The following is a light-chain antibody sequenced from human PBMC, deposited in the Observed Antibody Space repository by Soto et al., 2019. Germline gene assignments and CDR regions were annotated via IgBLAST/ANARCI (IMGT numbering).Light chain of an antibody. CDR3: SSYAGSNNLV. CDR1: SSDVGGYNY. V-gene: IGLV2-8*01. CDR2: EVS. Sequence: QSALTQPPSASGSPGQSVTISCTGTSSDVGGYNYVSGYQQHPGKAPKLMIYEVSKRPSGVPDRFSGSKSGNTASLTVSGLQAEDEADYYCSSYAGSNNLVFGGGTKVTFL. J-gene: IGLJ3*02.